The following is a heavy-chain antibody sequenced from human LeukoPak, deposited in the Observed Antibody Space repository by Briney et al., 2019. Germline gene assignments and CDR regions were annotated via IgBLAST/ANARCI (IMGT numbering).Heavy chain of an antibody. CDR3: ARSHGSGSYYNLNDY. V-gene: IGHV4-59*01. Sequence: SETLSLTCTVSGGSISSYYWSWIRQPPGKGLEWIGYIYYSGGTNYNPSLRSRVTISVDTSKNQFSLKLSSVTAADTAVYYCARSHGSGSYYNLNDYWGQGTLVTVSS. CDR2: IYYSGGT. CDR1: GGSISSYY. D-gene: IGHD3-10*01. J-gene: IGHJ4*02.